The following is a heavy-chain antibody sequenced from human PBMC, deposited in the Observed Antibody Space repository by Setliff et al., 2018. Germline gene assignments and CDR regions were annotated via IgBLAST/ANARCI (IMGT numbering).Heavy chain of an antibody. CDR3: ARAPRYFDSTGSYFDF. V-gene: IGHV4-39*07. J-gene: IGHJ4*02. D-gene: IGHD3-22*01. CDR2: TYYGGST. Sequence: SETLSLTCTVSGASISGNSYYWAWIRQPPGKGLEWIVSTYYGGSTYYNPSLKSRVTMSVDTSKSQFSLKLTSVTAADTAVYYCARAPRYFDSTGSYFDFWGQGTPVTVSS. CDR1: GASISGNSYY.